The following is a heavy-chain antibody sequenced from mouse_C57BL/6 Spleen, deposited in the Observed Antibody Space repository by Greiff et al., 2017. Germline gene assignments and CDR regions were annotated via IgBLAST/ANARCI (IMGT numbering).Heavy chain of an antibody. CDR3: ARTHDFFDY. CDR1: GYAFSSSW. D-gene: IGHD2-12*01. Sequence: QVQLKQSGPELVKPGASVKISCKASGYAFSSSWMNWVKQRPGKGLEWIGRIYPGDGDTNYNGKFKGKATLTADKSSSTAYMQLSSLTSEDAAVYFCARTHDFFDYWGQGTTLTVSS. CDR2: IYPGDGDT. V-gene: IGHV1-82*01. J-gene: IGHJ2*01.